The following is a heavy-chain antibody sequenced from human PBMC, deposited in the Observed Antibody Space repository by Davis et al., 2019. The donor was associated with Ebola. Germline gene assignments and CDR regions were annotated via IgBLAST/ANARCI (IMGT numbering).Heavy chain of an antibody. V-gene: IGHV3-48*02. CDR3: ARDHFFAFDF. CDR1: GFRFSDFS. J-gene: IGHJ4*02. CDR2: ITKGSDVM. Sequence: PGGSLRLPCAASGFRFSDFSMNWVRKAPGKGLEWITYITKGSDVMHYADSVKGRFTVSRDNAKNSLFLQMSSLRDEDSAVYYCARDHFFAFDFWSQGVHVSVSS.